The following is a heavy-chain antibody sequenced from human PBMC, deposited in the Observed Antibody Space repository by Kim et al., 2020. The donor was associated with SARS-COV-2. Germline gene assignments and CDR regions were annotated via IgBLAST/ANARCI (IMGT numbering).Heavy chain of an antibody. CDR1: GFSLSTRGMC. J-gene: IGHJ3*01. Sequence: SGPTLVNPTQTLTLTCTVSGFSLSTRGMCVSWIRQPPGKALEWLARIDWDDDKYYSPSLKTRLTVSKDASKNLVALTMTNVDPVDTATYYCARMWEYGTHAFDVCGHGTMVTVSS. CDR3: ARMWEYGTHAFDV. V-gene: IGHV2-70*11. CDR2: IDWDDDK. D-gene: IGHD1-26*01.